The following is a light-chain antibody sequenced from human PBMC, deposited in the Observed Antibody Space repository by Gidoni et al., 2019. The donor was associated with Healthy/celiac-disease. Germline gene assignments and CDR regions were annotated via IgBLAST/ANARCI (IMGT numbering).Light chain of an antibody. CDR3: QAWDSSPGDVV. J-gene: IGLJ2*01. CDR2: QDS. CDR1: KLGDKY. V-gene: IGLV3-1*01. Sequence: SYELTQPPSVSVSPGQTASITCSGDKLGDKYACWYQQKPGQSPVLVIYQDSKRPSGIPERFSGSNSGNTAILTISGTQAMDEADYYCQAWDSSPGDVVFGGGTKLTVL.